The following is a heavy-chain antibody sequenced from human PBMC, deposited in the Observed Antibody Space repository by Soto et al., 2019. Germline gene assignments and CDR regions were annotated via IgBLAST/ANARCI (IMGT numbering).Heavy chain of an antibody. CDR2: IYPSDSTV. V-gene: IGHV5-51*01. Sequence: GESLKISCQSSGYTFANYWIVWVRQMPGKGLEWMGIIYPSDSTVKYSPSVQGQVTMSVDKSISTAYLQWSSLRAEDTAVYYCARGMSYYDSSGHLDYWGQGTLVTVSS. D-gene: IGHD3-22*01. J-gene: IGHJ4*02. CDR1: GYTFANYW. CDR3: ARGMSYYDSSGHLDY.